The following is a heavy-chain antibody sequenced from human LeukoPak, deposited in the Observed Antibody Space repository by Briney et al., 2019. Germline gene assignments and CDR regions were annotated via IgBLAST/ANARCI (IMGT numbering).Heavy chain of an antibody. CDR1: GGSISSSNW. V-gene: IGHV4-4*02. J-gene: IGHJ6*03. CDR3: AKDKHPLNYYDYYMDV. CDR2: IYHSGST. Sequence: SGTLSLTCAVSGGSISSSNWWSWVRPPPGKGLEWIGEIYHSGSTNYNPSLKSRVTISVDKSKNQFSLKLSSVTAADTAVYYCAKDKHPLNYYDYYMDVWGKGTTVTVS.